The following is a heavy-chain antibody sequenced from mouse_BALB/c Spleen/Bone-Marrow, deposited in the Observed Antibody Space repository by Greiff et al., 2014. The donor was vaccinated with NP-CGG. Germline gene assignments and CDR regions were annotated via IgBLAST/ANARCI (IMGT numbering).Heavy chain of an antibody. CDR3: ANIYYGDYGWFSY. Sequence: AVRVMPWASVEMCFLASCYTFTDYWDPLGLPRPWKGLEVIGAIDTSYTYTTYNQKFKGKATLTVDASSSTAYIQLSSLTSEDSAVYYCANIYYGDYGWFSYWGQGTLVTVSA. CDR2: IDTSYTYT. CDR1: CYTFTDYW. D-gene: IGHD2-13*01. V-gene: IGHV1-69*01. J-gene: IGHJ3*01.